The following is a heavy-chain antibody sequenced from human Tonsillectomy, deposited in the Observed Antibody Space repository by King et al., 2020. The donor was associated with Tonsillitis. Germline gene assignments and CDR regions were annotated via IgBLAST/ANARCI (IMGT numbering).Heavy chain of an antibody. J-gene: IGHJ4*02. V-gene: IGHV4-59*13. CDR3: ARSELLGTTTFDY. CDR1: GGSISSDY. Sequence: VLLQESGPGLVKPSETLSLTCTVSGGSISSDYWSWIRLTPGRGLEWIGYIYYSGNTKYNPSPKSRVTLSADSSKNQFYLKLSSVTAADTAVYYCARSELLGTTTFDYWGQGTLVTVSS. CDR2: IYYSGNT. D-gene: IGHD1-26*01.